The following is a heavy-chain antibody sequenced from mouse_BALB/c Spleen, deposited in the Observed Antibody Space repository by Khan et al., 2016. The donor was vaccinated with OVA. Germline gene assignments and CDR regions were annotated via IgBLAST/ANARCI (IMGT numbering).Heavy chain of an antibody. V-gene: IGHV1S56*01. CDR2: IYPGNVNT. J-gene: IGHJ4*01. Sequence: QVQLQQSGPELVKPGASVRISCKASGYTFRSYYIHWVKQRPGQGLEWIGWIYPGNVNTKYNKKFKGKATLTADKSSSTAYMQLSSLTSEDSAVYFCARWGGNYPSYAMDYWGQGTSVTVSS. CDR1: GYTFRSYY. D-gene: IGHD2-1*01. CDR3: ARWGGNYPSYAMDY.